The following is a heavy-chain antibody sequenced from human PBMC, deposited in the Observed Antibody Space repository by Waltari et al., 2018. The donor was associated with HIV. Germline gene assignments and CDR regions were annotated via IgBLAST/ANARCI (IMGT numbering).Heavy chain of an antibody. CDR2: VYPGDAET. D-gene: IGHD2-21*02. V-gene: IGHV5-51*01. CDR3: ARPGLAYCGGDCYYHF. Sequence: VQLVQSGTEVKKPGEALTIYCKASGYGVKTYWLAWGRQRPGKGLEWMGIVYPGDAETRYSPSFDGQVTISVDKSIATAYLQWSILKASDSAVYYCARPGLAYCGGDCYYHFWGQGTLVSVSS. CDR1: GYGVKTYW. J-gene: IGHJ4*02.